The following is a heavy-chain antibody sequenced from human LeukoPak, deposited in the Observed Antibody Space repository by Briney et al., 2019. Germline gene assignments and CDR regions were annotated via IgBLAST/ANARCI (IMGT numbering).Heavy chain of an antibody. V-gene: IGHV5-51*01. CDR3: ARREAYYYYMDV. CDR2: FYPDDSDT. CDR1: GCSFTSYW. J-gene: IGHJ6*03. Sequence: PGESLKISCKASGCSFTSYWIGWVRQMPGKGLEWMGIFYPDDSDTRYSPSFQGQVTMSADKSISTAYLQWSSLKASDTAMYYCARREAYYYYMDVWGKGTTVTVSS.